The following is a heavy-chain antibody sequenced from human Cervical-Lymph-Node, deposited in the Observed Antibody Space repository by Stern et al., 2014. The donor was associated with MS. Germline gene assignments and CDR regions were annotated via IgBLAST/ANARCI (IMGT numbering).Heavy chain of an antibody. CDR3: ARVGWGGDS. CDR1: SGLVSSGHCH. J-gene: IGHJ4*02. V-gene: IGHV4-61*01. Sequence: QGQLHAWGPGLVKLSEALSLNSAVSSGLVSSGHCHRSSIRQPPGKGLGSIGLLKITGRTKWNPSLQGQVTISLDASKIQFSLKLASVTAADAAVYYCARVGWGGDSWGQGTHVTVSS. CDR2: LKITGRT. D-gene: IGHD6-19*01.